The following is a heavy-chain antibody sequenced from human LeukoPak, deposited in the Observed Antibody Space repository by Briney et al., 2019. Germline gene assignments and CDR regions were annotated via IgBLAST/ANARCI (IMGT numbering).Heavy chain of an antibody. V-gene: IGHV4-4*07. J-gene: IGHJ4*02. Sequence: SETLSLTCTVSGGSIGNYYWNWIRQPVGKGLEWIGRISTSGTTNYHPSLKSRVTLSLDTSKNQFSLNLRSVTAADTAIYFCARRHPYYYGSGTYSREDWGQGTLVTVSS. CDR2: ISTSGTT. D-gene: IGHD3-10*01. CDR1: GGSIGNYY. CDR3: ARRHPYYYGSGTYSRED.